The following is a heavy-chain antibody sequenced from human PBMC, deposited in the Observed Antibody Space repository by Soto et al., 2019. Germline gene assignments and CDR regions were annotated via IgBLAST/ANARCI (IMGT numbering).Heavy chain of an antibody. V-gene: IGHV4-39*07. CDR3: AGGDYYDSSGSHDAFDI. CDR2: MDYSGST. CDR1: GGSISASSYY. Sequence: PSETLSLTCTVSGGSISASSYYWGWIRQPPGKGLEWIGYMDYSGSTYYNPSLKSRVTISVDTSKNQFSLKLSSVTAADTAVYYCAGGDYYDSSGSHDAFDIWGQGTMVTVSS. J-gene: IGHJ3*02. D-gene: IGHD3-22*01.